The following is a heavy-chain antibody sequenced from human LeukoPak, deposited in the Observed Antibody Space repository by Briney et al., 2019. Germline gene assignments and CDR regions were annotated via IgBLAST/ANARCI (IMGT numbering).Heavy chain of an antibody. J-gene: IGHJ4*02. CDR3: ARNIGSSQDY. CDR1: GDSISSNY. Sequence: SETLSLTCTVSGDSISSNYWNWIRQPPGKGLEWIGYISYSGSTNHNPSLKSRVTISVDTSKNQFSLKLSSVTAADTAVYYCARNIGSSQDYWGQGTLVTVSS. D-gene: IGHD6-13*01. CDR2: ISYSGST. V-gene: IGHV4-59*01.